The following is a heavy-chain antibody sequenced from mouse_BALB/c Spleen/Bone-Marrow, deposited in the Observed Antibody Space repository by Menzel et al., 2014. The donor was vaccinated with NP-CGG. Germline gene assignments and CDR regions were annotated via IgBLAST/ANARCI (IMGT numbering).Heavy chain of an antibody. D-gene: IGHD2-4*01. V-gene: IGHV1S81*02. CDR1: GYTFTSYW. J-gene: IGHJ3*01. CDR2: INPSNGRT. CDR3: ASGDYETWAWFPY. Sequence: VQLVESGAELVKPGASVKLSCKASGYTFTSYWMHWVKQRPGQGLAWIGEINPSNGRTNYNEKFKSKATLTVDKSSNTAYMQLSSLTSEDSAVYYCASGDYETWAWFPYWGQGTLVTVSA.